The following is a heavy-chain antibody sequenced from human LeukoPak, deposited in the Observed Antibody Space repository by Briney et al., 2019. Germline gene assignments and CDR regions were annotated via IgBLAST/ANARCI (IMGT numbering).Heavy chain of an antibody. CDR2: IYTSGST. CDR3: ARSFDSSGYYYYFDY. CDR1: GGSLSSYY. Sequence: SETLSLTCTVSGGSLSSYYWSWIRQPPGKGLEWIGYIYTSGSTNYNPSLKSRVTISVHTSRNQFSLKLSSVTAADTAVYYCARSFDSSGYYYYFDYWGQGTLVTVST. D-gene: IGHD3-22*01. J-gene: IGHJ4*02. V-gene: IGHV4-4*09.